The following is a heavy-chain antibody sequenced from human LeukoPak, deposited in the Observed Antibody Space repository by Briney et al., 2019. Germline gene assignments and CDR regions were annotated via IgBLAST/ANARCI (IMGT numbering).Heavy chain of an antibody. J-gene: IGHJ4*02. D-gene: IGHD1-26*01. Sequence: GGSLRLSCAASGFTFSSYEMNWVRQAPGKGLEWVSYISSSGSTIYYADSVKGRFTISRDNAKSSLYLQMNSLRAEDTAVYYCASNSGSAGPLYFDYRGQGALVTVSS. CDR2: ISSSGSTI. CDR1: GFTFSSYE. V-gene: IGHV3-48*03. CDR3: ASNSGSAGPLYFDY.